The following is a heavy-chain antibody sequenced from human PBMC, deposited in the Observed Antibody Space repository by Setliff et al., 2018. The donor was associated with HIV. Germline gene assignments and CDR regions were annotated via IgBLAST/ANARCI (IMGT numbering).Heavy chain of an antibody. V-gene: IGHV4-59*04. Sequence: PSETLSLTCAVSGGSISSYYWSWIRQPPGKGLEWIGIIYYSGSTYYKPSLKSRVTISVDTSKNQFSLKLNSVTAADTAMYYCARVVDADYLDYWGQGTPVTVSS. CDR1: GGSISSYY. CDR2: IYYSGST. CDR3: ARVVDADYLDY. J-gene: IGHJ4*02. D-gene: IGHD2-15*01.